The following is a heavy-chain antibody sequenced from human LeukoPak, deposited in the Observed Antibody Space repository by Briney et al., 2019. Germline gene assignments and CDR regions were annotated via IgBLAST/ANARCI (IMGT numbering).Heavy chain of an antibody. CDR3: ARDREAVAAPYFQH. J-gene: IGHJ1*01. D-gene: IGHD6-19*01. Sequence: GGSLRLSCAASGFTFSSYSMNWVRQAPGKGLEWVSYISSSSSTIYYADSVKGRFTISRDNAKNSLYLQMNSLRAEDTAVYYCARDREAVAAPYFQHWGQGTLVTVSS. V-gene: IGHV3-48*04. CDR2: ISSSSSTI. CDR1: GFTFSSYS.